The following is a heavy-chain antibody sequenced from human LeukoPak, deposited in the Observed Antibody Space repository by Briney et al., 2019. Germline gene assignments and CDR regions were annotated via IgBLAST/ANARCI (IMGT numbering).Heavy chain of an antibody. CDR2: IYHSGST. CDR3: ARFDIVVVPAAIQFDY. CDR1: GGSISSGGYS. J-gene: IGHJ4*02. Sequence: SETLSLTCAVSGGSISSGGYSWSWIRQPPGKGLEWIGYIYHSGSTYYNPSLKSRVTISVDRSKNQFSLKLSSVTAADTAVYYCARFDIVVVPAAIQFDYWGQGTLVTVSS. V-gene: IGHV4-30-2*01. D-gene: IGHD2-2*02.